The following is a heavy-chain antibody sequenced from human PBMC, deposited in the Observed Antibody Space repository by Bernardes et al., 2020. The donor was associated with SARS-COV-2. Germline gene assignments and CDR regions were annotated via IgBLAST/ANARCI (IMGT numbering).Heavy chain of an antibody. CDR1: GFTLSSYS. CDR2: ISSSSSTI. V-gene: IGHV3-48*01. J-gene: IGHJ6*02. D-gene: IGHD6-19*01. CDR3: ARVRAVAGTVAYYYGMDV. Sequence: GGSLRLSCAASGFTLSSYSMNWVRQAPGKGLEWVSYISSSSSTIYYADSVKGRLTISRDNAKNSLYLQMNSLRAEDTAVYYCARVRAVAGTVAYYYGMDVWGLGITVTVFS.